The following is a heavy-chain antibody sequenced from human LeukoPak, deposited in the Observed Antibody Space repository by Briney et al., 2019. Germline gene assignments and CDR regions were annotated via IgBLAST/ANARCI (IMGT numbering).Heavy chain of an antibody. V-gene: IGHV3-23*01. D-gene: IGHD1-26*01. CDR2: ISSSGGDA. Sequence: PGGSLRLSCAASGFTFSSFAMNWVRQAPGKGLEWVSAISSSGGDAYYADSVKGRFTISRDNSKNTLYLQMNSLRAEDTAVYYCARGVKGWGYYESMSDYWGQGTLVTVSS. CDR3: ARGVKGWGYYESMSDY. J-gene: IGHJ4*02. CDR1: GFTFSSFA.